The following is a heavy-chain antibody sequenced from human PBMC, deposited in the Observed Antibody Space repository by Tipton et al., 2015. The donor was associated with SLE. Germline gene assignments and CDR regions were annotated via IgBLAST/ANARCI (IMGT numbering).Heavy chain of an antibody. CDR3: ARGNRDYDLLRWNYFSYMDE. Sequence: QVQLVQSGAEVKKPGASVKVSCKASGGTFNTYAISWVRQAPGQGLEWMGGIIPIFDTANYAQKFQGRVTITTDESMSTAYMELSSLRSEDTAVYYCARGNRDYDLLRWNYFSYMDEWGKGTTVTVSS. J-gene: IGHJ6*03. CDR2: IIPIFDTA. D-gene: IGHD1-7*01. CDR1: GGTFNTYA. V-gene: IGHV1-69*01.